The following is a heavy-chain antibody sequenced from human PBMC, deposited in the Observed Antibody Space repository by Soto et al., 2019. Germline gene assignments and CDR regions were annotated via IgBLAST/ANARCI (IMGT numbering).Heavy chain of an antibody. V-gene: IGHV3-23*01. Sequence: PGGPLRLSCAASGFSFSDYAMNWVRKPHGAGLEWVAAISGSAGSTYPADSDKGRFTISSESAKCKPYLQLNSTRAEDNAVYYWAKNRVRWGLSGMDVCSQGCTVT. CDR2: ISGSAGST. J-gene: IGHJ6*01. CDR1: GFSFSDYA. D-gene: IGHD2-21*02. CDR3: AKNRVRWGLSGMDV.